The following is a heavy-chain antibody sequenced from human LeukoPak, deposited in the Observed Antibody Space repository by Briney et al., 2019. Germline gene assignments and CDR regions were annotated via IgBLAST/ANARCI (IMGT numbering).Heavy chain of an antibody. CDR3: ARGVMVTALWSEKWFEF. J-gene: IGHJ5*01. D-gene: IGHD2-21*02. CDR1: RYTFSDYY. V-gene: IGHV1-2*02. Sequence: ASMKDSCKASRYTFSDYYMHGVRQATGQGPEWMGWINPKSGGTSYAQKFQGRVTMTWDTSISTAYMELSRLRFDDTAVYYCARGVMVTALWSEKWFEFWGQGTLVTVSS. CDR2: INPKSGGT.